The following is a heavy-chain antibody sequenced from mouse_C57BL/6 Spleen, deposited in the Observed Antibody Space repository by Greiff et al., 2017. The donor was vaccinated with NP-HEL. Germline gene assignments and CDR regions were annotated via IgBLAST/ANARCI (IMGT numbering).Heavy chain of an antibody. V-gene: IGHV6-3*01. Sequence: EVKVEESGGGLVQPGGSMKLSCVASGFTFSNYWMNWVRQSPEKGLEWVAQIRLKSDNYATHYAESVKGRFTISRDDSKSSVYLQMNNLRAEDTGIYYCTPQLGRGGFDYWGQGTTLTVSS. CDR3: TPQLGRGGFDY. D-gene: IGHD4-1*02. CDR1: GFTFSNYW. J-gene: IGHJ2*01. CDR2: IRLKSDNYAT.